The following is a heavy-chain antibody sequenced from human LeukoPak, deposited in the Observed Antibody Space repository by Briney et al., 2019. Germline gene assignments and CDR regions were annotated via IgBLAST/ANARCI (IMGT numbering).Heavy chain of an antibody. J-gene: IGHJ4*02. D-gene: IGHD1-26*01. CDR1: GYTFPSYD. CDR2: MNPNSGNT. Sequence: ASVKVSCKTSGYTFPSYDINWVRQATGRGLEWMGWMNPNSGNTGYAQKFQGRVTITRNTSISTAYMELSSLRSEDTAVYFCARGPKWSGSYYYFDFWGQGTLVTVSS. V-gene: IGHV1-8*01. CDR3: ARGPKWSGSYYYFDF.